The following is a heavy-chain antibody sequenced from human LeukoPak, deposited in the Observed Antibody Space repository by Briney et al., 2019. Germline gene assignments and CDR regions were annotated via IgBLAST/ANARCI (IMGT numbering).Heavy chain of an antibody. J-gene: IGHJ5*02. CDR1: GFTFDDYA. CDR2: ISWNSGSI. V-gene: IGHV3-9*01. Sequence: PGGSLRLSCAASGFTFDDYAMHWVRQAPGKGLEWVSGISWNSGSIGYADSVKGRFTISRDNAKNSLYLQMNSLRAEDTALYYCAKDSNYDILTGYYKGSNWFDPWGQGTLVTVSS. CDR3: AKDSNYDILTGYYKGSNWFDP. D-gene: IGHD3-9*01.